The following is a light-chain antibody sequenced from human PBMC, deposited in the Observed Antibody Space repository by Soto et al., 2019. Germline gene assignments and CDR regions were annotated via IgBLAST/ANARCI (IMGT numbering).Light chain of an antibody. J-gene: IGLJ1*01. Sequence: QPVLTQPPSASGTPGQRVTISCSGSSSNIATNTVNWYQQLPGTAPKLLIYSNNQRPSGVPDRFSGSKSGTSASLAISGLQSEDEADYYWAAWDDSLNGYVFGTGTKVTVL. CDR1: SSNIATNT. CDR3: AAWDDSLNGYV. CDR2: SNN. V-gene: IGLV1-44*01.